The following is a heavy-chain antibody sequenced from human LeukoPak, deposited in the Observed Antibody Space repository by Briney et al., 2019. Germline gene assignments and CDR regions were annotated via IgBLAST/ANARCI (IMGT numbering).Heavy chain of an antibody. CDR1: GVSINSGGYF. V-gene: IGHV4-30-2*01. CDR2: IYHSGSS. Sequence: SETLSLTCAVSGVSINSGGYFWSWVRQPPGEGLEGIWYIYHSGSSYYNPSLKSRVTLSADRSKNQFSLKLTSVTAADTAVYYCARASGADEMYNWFDPWGQGTLVIVSS. J-gene: IGHJ5*02. D-gene: IGHD2-8*02. CDR3: ARASGADEMYNWFDP.